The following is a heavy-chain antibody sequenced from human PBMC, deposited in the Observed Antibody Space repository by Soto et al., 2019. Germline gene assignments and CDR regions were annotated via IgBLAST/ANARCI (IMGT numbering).Heavy chain of an antibody. CDR3: ARGRFDRYCSGGSCYYFDY. V-gene: IGHV4-31*03. CDR1: GGSISSGGYY. Sequence: PSETLSLTCTVSGGSISSGGYYWSWIRQHPGKGLEWIGYIYYSGSTYYNPSLKSRVTISVDTSKNQFSLKLSSVTAADTAVYYCARGRFDRYCSGGSCYYFDYWGQGTLVTVSS. CDR2: IYYSGST. D-gene: IGHD2-15*01. J-gene: IGHJ4*02.